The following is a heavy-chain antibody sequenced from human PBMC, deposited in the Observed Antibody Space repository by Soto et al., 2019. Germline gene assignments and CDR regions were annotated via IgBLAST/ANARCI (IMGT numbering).Heavy chain of an antibody. D-gene: IGHD5-12*01. J-gene: IGHJ5*02. V-gene: IGHV1-18*04. CDR1: GYAFSNYG. Sequence: QIQLVQSGAEVKKPGASVRVSCKASGYAFSNYGISWIRQAPGLGLEWMGWISPYNSNTDYAQSLQGRVTMTTDTSTNTAYIELRSLTSDDTAVYYCATSYDSGFDPWGQGTLVTVSS. CDR2: ISPYNSNT. CDR3: ATSYDSGFDP.